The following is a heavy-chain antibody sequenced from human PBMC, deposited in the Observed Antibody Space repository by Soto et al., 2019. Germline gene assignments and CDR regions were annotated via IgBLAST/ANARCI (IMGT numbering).Heavy chain of an antibody. J-gene: IGHJ4*02. D-gene: IGHD6-13*01. CDR3: ARLNSSEGYYFDY. CDR2: IYYSGST. Sequence: QLQLQESGPGLVKPSETLSLTCTVSGGSISSSSYYWGWIRQPPGKGLEWIGSIYYSGSTYYNPSLKSRVTISVDTSKNQFSLKLSSVTAADTAVYYCARLNSSEGYYFDYWGQGTLATVSS. V-gene: IGHV4-39*01. CDR1: GGSISSSSYY.